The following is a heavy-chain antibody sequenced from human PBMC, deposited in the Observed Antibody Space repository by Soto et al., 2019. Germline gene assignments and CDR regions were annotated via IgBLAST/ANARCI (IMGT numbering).Heavy chain of an antibody. CDR1: GFTFSSYS. D-gene: IGHD2-2*03. CDR2: INNDGSDT. Sequence: EVQLVESGGGLVQPGGSLRLSCAASGFTFSSYSMHWVRQAPGKGLVWVSRINNDGSDTSYADSVKGRHIISRDNARNTVYLQLDSLSAEETAVYYCLSGPLDISAVPAATLYWGQGSLVTVSS. V-gene: IGHV3-74*01. J-gene: IGHJ4*02. CDR3: LSGPLDISAVPAATLY.